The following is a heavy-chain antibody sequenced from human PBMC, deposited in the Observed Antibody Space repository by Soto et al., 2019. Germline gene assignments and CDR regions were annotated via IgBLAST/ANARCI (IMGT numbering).Heavy chain of an antibody. D-gene: IGHD3-22*01. Sequence: EVQLVESGGGLAQPGRSLRLSCAASGFTFEDYAMHWVRQTPGKGLEWVSGISWNSDSIGYADSVKGRFTISRDNAKASLYLQMNSLRTEDTALYYCAKAPYYYESGSYYQPFDYWGQGALVTVSS. CDR2: ISWNSDSI. J-gene: IGHJ4*02. V-gene: IGHV3-9*01. CDR3: AKAPYYYESGSYYQPFDY. CDR1: GFTFEDYA.